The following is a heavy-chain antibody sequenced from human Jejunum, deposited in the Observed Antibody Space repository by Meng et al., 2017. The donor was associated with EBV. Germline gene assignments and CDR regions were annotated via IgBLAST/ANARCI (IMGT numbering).Heavy chain of an antibody. CDR1: GFTFRSDT. D-gene: IGHD2-21*02. CDR3: ARGAVTANGCLDC. J-gene: IGHJ4*02. CDR2: ITSSDNE. Sequence: EVHLFGAGGGLLQPGGSLRLSCVVSGFTFRSDTMSWVRQAPGKGLEWVSSITSSDNEYYADSMRGRFTISRDNSKNTLYLQMNSLRDEDSAIYYCARGAVTANGCLDCWGQGTLVTVSS. V-gene: IGHV3-23*01.